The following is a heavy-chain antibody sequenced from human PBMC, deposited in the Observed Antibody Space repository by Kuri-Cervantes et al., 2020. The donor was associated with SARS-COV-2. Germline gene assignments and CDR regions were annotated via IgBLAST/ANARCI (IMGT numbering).Heavy chain of an antibody. D-gene: IGHD3-22*01. Sequence: SETLSLTCTVSGGSISSSSDYWGSISQPPGEGLEWIGSNYYSGSTYYNPSLNYRVYISVDTSKNQFSLKLCSVTAAHTAVYYCARHVVNYYDSSGYSWFDPWGQGTLVTVSS. CDR1: GGSISSSSDY. V-gene: IGHV4-39*01. CDR2: NYYSGST. CDR3: ARHVVNYYDSSGYSWFDP. J-gene: IGHJ5*02.